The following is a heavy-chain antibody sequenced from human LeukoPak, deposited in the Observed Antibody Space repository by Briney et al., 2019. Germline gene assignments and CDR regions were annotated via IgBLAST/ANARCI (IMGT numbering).Heavy chain of an antibody. CDR3: ARPDESSGYPHPFDY. V-gene: IGHV4-39*01. J-gene: IGHJ4*02. D-gene: IGHD3-22*01. CDR2: IYYTGST. Sequence: TETLSLTCAVYGESFVGYYWGWIRQPPGKGLEWIGSIYYTGSTYYNPSLKSRVTISVDTSKNQFSLKLSSVTAADTAVYYCARPDESSGYPHPFDYWGQGTLVTVSS. CDR1: GESFVGYY.